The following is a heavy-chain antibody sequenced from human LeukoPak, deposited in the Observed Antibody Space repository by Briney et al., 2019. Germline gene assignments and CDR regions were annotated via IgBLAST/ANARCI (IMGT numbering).Heavy chain of an antibody. CDR2: IWYDGSNK. CDR3: VRDLETGLVDY. J-gene: IGHJ4*02. D-gene: IGHD7-27*01. Sequence: GGSLRLSCAASGFTFSSYGMHWVRQAPGKGLEWVAVIWYDGSNKYYADSVKGRFTISRDNSKNTLYLQMNSLRAEDTAVYYYVRDLETGLVDYWGQGTLVTVSS. V-gene: IGHV3-33*01. CDR1: GFTFSSYG.